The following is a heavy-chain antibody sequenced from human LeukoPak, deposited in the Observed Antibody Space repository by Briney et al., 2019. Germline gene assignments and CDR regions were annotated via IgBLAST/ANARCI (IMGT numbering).Heavy chain of an antibody. CDR3: ARGAVNSAFLDY. Sequence: PGGSPRLSCAASGFTVSSNFMSWVRQAPGKGLEWVSVIYSGGTTYYADSVKGRFTISRDNSKNTLYLQMNSLRAEDTAVYYCARGAVNSAFLDYWGQGTLVTVSS. V-gene: IGHV3-53*01. D-gene: IGHD1-26*01. CDR1: GFTVSSNF. CDR2: IYSGGTT. J-gene: IGHJ4*02.